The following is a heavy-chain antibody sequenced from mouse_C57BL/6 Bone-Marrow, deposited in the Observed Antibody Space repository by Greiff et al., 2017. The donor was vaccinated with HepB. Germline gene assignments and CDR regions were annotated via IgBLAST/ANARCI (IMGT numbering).Heavy chain of an antibody. J-gene: IGHJ3*01. V-gene: IGHV1-81*01. CDR1: GYTFTSYG. CDR2: IYPRRGNT. CDR3: ARDYYYGSSYVWFAY. Sequence: VQLQQSGAELARPGASVKLSCKASGYTFTSYGISWVKQRTGQGLEWIGEIYPRRGNTYYNEKFKGKATLTADKSSSTAYMELRSLTSEDSAVYFCARDYYYGSSYVWFAYWGQGTLVTVSA. D-gene: IGHD1-1*01.